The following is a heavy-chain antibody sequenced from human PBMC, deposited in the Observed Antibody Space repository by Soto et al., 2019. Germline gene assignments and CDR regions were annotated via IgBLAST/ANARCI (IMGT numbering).Heavy chain of an antibody. V-gene: IGHV1-2*02. CDR2: INPKSGGT. D-gene: IGHD1-26*01. Sequence: GASVKVSCKASGGTFSSYAISWVRQAPGQGLEWMGWINPKSGGTMYPQKFQGRVTMTWDTSISTAYMALTRLRSDDTAVYYCARDLAKGGGSAGFDYWGQRTLVTVSS. CDR3: ARDLAKGGGSAGFDY. J-gene: IGHJ4*02. CDR1: GGTFSSYA.